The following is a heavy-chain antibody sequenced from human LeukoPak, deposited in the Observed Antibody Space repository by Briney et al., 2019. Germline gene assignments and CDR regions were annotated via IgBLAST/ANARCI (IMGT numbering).Heavy chain of an antibody. CDR1: GGSISSSNW. CDR3: ARGQWLVQDAFDI. D-gene: IGHD6-19*01. Sequence: SETLSLTCAVSGGSISSSNWWSWVRQPPGKGLEWIGEIYHSGSTNYNPSLKSRVTISVDTSKNQFSLKLSSVTAADTAVYYCARGQWLVQDAFDIWGQGTMVTVSS. CDR2: IYHSGST. V-gene: IGHV4-4*02. J-gene: IGHJ3*02.